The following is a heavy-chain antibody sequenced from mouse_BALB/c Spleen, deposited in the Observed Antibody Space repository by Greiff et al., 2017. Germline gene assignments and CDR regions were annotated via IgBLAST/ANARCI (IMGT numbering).Heavy chain of an antibody. J-gene: IGHJ2*01. V-gene: IGHV1S34*01. CDR3: ASGGRDYGYDGALDY. CDR2: ISCYNGAT. CDR1: GYSFTGYY. Sequence: LVKTGASVKISCKASGYSFTGYYMHWVKQSHGKSLEWIGYISCYNGATSYNQKFKGKATFTVDTSSSTAYMQFNSLTSEDSTVYYCASGGRDYGYDGALDYWGQGTTLTVSS. D-gene: IGHD2-2*01.